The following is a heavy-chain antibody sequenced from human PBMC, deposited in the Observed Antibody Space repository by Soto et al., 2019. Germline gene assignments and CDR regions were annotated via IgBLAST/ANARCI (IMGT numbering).Heavy chain of an antibody. CDR2: FIHIQGKA. D-gene: IGHD2-8*01. CDR1: GGTFTNYI. CDR3: ARRFVMVHIGDMDV. Sequence: QVQLVQSGAEVKKPGSSVKVSCEASGGTFTNYIFSWVRQAPGQGLEWMGRFIHIQGKADYALKFQDRVTFNADESTKTDYMEMRGLRPEDSALYFWARRFVMVHIGDMDVWGKGTAMSVSS. J-gene: IGHJ6*03. V-gene: IGHV1-69*02.